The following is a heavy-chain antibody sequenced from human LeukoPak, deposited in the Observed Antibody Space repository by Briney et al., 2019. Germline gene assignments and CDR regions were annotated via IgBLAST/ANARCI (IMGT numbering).Heavy chain of an antibody. D-gene: IGHD1-26*01. CDR1: GFTFSDHY. CDR2: IRDKPNSYTT. CDR3: TRERWRSGSYHDAFDS. J-gene: IGHJ3*02. V-gene: IGHV3-72*01. Sequence: GGSLRLSCAASGFTFSDHYMNWVRQAPGKGLEWVGRIRDKPNSYTTEYAASVKGRFTISRDDSKNSMWLQMNGLKTEDTAVYYCTRERWRSGSYHDAFDSWGQGTVVAVSS.